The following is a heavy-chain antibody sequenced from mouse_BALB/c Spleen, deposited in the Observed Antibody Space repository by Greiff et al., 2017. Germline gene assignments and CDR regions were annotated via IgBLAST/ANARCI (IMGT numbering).Heavy chain of an antibody. J-gene: IGHJ2*01. CDR3: AREAGDGYDERGFDY. CDR2: IYPGDGDT. V-gene: IGHV1-82*01. D-gene: IGHD2-2*01. CDR1: GYAFSSSW. Sequence: QVQLQQSGPELVKPGASVKISCKASGYAFSSSWMNWVKQRPGQGLEWIGRIYPGDGDTNYNGKFKGKATLTADKSSSTAYMQLSSLTSVDSAVYFCAREAGDGYDERGFDYWGQGTTLTVSS.